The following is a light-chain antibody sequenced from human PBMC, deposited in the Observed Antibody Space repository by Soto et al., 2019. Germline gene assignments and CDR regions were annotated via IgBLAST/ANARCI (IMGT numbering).Light chain of an antibody. CDR1: QSISSW. V-gene: IGKV3-11*01. CDR2: DAS. CDR3: QQRAGSST. J-gene: IGKJ5*01. Sequence: TQSPSTLSASVGDRVTITCRASQSISSWLAWYQQKPGQAPRLLIYDASRRVTGIPARFRGSGSGTDFTLTLSSLEPEDFAVYYCQQRAGSSTFGQGTRLKI.